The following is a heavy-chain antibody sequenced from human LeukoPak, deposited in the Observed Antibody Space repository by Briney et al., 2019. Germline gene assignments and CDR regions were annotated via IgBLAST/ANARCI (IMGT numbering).Heavy chain of an antibody. CDR1: GYSFTSYW. CDR3: ARHRKVYDSSGYYSSSDAFDI. CDR2: IYPGDSDT. D-gene: IGHD3-22*01. Sequence: GESLKISCKGSGYSFTSYWIGWVRQMPGEGLEWLGIIYPGDSDTRYSPSFQGQVTISADKSISTAYLQWSSLKASDTAMYYCARHRKVYDSSGYYSSSDAFDIWGQGTMVTVSS. V-gene: IGHV5-51*01. J-gene: IGHJ3*02.